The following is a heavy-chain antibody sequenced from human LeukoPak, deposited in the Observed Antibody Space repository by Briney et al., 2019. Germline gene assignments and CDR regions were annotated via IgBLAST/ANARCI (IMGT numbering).Heavy chain of an antibody. J-gene: IGHJ6*02. V-gene: IGHV3-15*01. CDR1: GFTFSNAW. CDR3: TFTVVVGMDV. CDR2: IKTKTDGGTT. Sequence: GGSLRLSCAASGFTFSNAWMSWVRQAPGKGLEWVGSIKTKTDGGTTDYAAPVKGRFTISRDDSKNTLYLQMNSLKTEDTAVYYCTFTVVVGMDVWGQGTTVTVSS. D-gene: IGHD2-21*01.